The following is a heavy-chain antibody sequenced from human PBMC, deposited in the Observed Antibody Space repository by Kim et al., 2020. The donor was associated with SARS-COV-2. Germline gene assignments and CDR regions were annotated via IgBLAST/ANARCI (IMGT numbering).Heavy chain of an antibody. D-gene: IGHD2-8*01. CDR2: ISSSDTNT. Sequence: GGSLRLSCAASGFTFSNFAMSWVRQAPGKGLEWVSTISSSDTNTYYADSVKGRFTISRNNSQSTLSLKMNSLRAEDTTVYYCAEDRMGDYWGQGTLVTVSS. CDR1: GFTFSNFA. V-gene: IGHV3-23*01. J-gene: IGHJ4*02. CDR3: AEDRMGDY.